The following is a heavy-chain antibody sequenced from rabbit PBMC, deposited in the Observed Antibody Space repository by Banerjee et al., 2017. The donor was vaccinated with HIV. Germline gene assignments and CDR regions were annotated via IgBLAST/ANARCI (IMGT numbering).Heavy chain of an antibody. D-gene: IGHD6-1*01. CDR1: GFTISSNYY. CDR2: IWTSGSTNT. V-gene: IGHV1S40*01. J-gene: IGHJ3*01. CDR3: ARRAAGDGYALKL. Sequence: QSLEESGGGLVQPEGSLALTCKASGFTISSNYYMCWVRQAPGKGLEWIACIWTSGSTNTYYASWAKGRFTISKTSSTTVTLQMSSLTAADTATYFCARRAAGDGYALKLWGQGHPRHRL.